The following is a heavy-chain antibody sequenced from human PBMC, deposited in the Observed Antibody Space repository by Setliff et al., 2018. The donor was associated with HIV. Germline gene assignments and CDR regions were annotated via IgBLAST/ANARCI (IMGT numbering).Heavy chain of an antibody. CDR1: GGSFSDYY. V-gene: IGHV4-34*01. J-gene: IGHJ4*02. CDR3: ARFKASTYSTLDYYDY. D-gene: IGHD2-15*01. Sequence: PSETLSLTCGIYGGSFSDYYWSWIRQPPGKGLEWLGEIDPRGRPKYNPSLNSRVTMSVAKSRNQFSLKVSSVTAADTAVYYCARFKASTYSTLDYYDYWGRGSLVTVSS. CDR2: IDPRGRP.